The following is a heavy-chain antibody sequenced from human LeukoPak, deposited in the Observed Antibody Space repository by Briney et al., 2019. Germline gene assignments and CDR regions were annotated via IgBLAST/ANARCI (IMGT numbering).Heavy chain of an antibody. D-gene: IGHD2-2*01. CDR2: INPNSGGT. V-gene: IGHV1-2*02. J-gene: IGHJ4*02. Sequence: GASVKVSCKASGYTFTGYYMHWVRQAPGQGLEWMGWINPNSGGTNYAQKFQGRVTMTRDTSISTAYMELSRLRSDDTAVYYCARDRIVPAAMLGYWGQGTLVTVSS. CDR3: ARDRIVPAAMLGY. CDR1: GYTFTGYY.